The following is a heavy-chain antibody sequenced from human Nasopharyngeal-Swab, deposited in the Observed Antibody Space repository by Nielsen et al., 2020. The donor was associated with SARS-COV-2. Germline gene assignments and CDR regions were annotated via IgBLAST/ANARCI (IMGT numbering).Heavy chain of an antibody. V-gene: IGHV4-39*01. CDR1: GGSITSGGYN. D-gene: IGHD6-19*01. CDR2: RYYSGST. Sequence: SETLSLTCTVSGGSITSGGYNWGRVRQPPGKELEWIGSRYYSGSTYYNPSLKSRVTISVDTSKNQFSLKLSSVTAADAAVYYCARHLRGSAVAVDYWGQGTLVTVSS. CDR3: ARHLRGSAVAVDY. J-gene: IGHJ4*02.